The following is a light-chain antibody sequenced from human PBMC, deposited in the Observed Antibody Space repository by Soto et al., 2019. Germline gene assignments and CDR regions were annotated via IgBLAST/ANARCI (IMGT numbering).Light chain of an antibody. CDR3: QQFNNYPIT. CDR1: QGISSA. V-gene: IGKV1D-13*01. J-gene: IGKJ5*01. Sequence: AIPLTQSQSSLSASVGDRVTITCRASQGISSALAWYQQKPGKAPKLLIYDASYLGSGVPSRFSGGGSGTDFTLTISILQPEDFATYYCQQFNNYPITFGQGTRLEIK. CDR2: DAS.